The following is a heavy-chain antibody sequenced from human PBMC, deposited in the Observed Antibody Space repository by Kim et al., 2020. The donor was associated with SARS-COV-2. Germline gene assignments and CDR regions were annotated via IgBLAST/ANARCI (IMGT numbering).Heavy chain of an antibody. Sequence: GGSTFYAASVKGRFTISRDNSKNTLYLQMNSLRAEDTAVYYCARLPYGMDVWGQGTTVTVSS. V-gene: IGHV3-53*01. J-gene: IGHJ6*02. CDR3: ARLPYGMDV. CDR2: GGST.